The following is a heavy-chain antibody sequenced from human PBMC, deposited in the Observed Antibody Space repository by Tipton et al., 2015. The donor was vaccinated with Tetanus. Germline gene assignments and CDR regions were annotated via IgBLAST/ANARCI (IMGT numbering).Heavy chain of an antibody. CDR2: INQDESET. J-gene: IGHJ5*02. Sequence: SLRLSCAASGFTFSTSWMTWVRQAPGKGLEWVANINQDESETYYVDSVKGRFTISRDNAKNSLYLQMNSLRAEDAAVYYCARHWSKAYASPFDPWGQGTLVTVSS. D-gene: IGHD2-2*01. CDR1: GFTFSTSW. CDR3: ARHWSKAYASPFDP. V-gene: IGHV3-7*01.